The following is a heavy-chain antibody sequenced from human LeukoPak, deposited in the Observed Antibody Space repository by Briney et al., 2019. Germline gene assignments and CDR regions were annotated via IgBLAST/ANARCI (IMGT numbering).Heavy chain of an antibody. Sequence: ETLSLTCTVSGGSISSSNYYWGWVRQAPGKGLEWVSHISGSGGSTYSADSVKGRFTISRDNSKNTLYLQMNSLRAEDTAIYYCAKVRTFFGSGIDFWGQGTLVTVSS. J-gene: IGHJ4*02. D-gene: IGHD3-10*01. CDR2: ISGSGGST. V-gene: IGHV3-23*01. CDR3: AKVRTFFGSGIDF. CDR1: GGSISSSNYY.